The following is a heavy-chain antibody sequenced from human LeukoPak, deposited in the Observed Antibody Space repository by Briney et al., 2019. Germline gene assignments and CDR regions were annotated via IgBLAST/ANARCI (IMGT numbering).Heavy chain of an antibody. CDR1: GFTFSSYA. V-gene: IGHV3-30-3*01. CDR2: ISYDGSNK. CDR3: ARDLSYFSSSCAGY. J-gene: IGHJ4*02. Sequence: GGPLRLSCAASGFTFSSYAMHWVRQAPGKGLEWVAVISYDGSNKYYADSVKGRFTISRDNSKNTLYLQMNSLRAEDTAVYYCARDLSYFSSSCAGYWGQGTLVTVSS. D-gene: IGHD6-13*01.